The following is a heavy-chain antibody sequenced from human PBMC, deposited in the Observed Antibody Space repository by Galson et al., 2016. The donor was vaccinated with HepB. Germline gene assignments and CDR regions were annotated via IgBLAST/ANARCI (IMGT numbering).Heavy chain of an antibody. Sequence: SLRLSCAASGFTVSSNYMSWVRQAPGKGLEGVSVIYSGGTTFYGDSVKGRFTISRDTSKNTLYLQMNSLRAEDTAVYYSARGPLTVNTYCCWFDPWGQGTLVTVSS. CDR3: ARGPLTVNTYCCWFDP. V-gene: IGHV3-53*05. J-gene: IGHJ5*02. D-gene: IGHD4-17*01. CDR2: IYSGGTT. CDR1: GFTVSSNY.